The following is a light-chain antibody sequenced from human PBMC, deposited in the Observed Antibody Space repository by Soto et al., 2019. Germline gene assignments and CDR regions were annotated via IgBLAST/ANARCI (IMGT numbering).Light chain of an antibody. CDR1: SSDVGGYNY. Sequence: QSALTQPASVSGSPGQSITISCTGTSSDVGGYNYVSWYQQHPGKAPKLMIYEVSNRPSGVSYRFSGSKSGNTASLTISGLQAEDEADYYCSSFSSDTTLFVFGGGTKLTVL. CDR2: EVS. V-gene: IGLV2-14*01. CDR3: SSFSSDTTLFV. J-gene: IGLJ1*01.